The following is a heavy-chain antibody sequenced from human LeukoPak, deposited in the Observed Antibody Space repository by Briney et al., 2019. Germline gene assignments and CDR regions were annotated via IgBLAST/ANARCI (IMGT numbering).Heavy chain of an antibody. CDR1: GGSISSSSYY. Sequence: SETLSLTCTVSGGSISSSSYYWGWIRQPPGKGLEWIGCIYYSGSTYYNPSLKSRVTISVDTSKNQFSLKLSSVTAADTAVYYCARHLIIGVRGVITPIDYWGQGTLVTVSS. V-gene: IGHV4-39*01. J-gene: IGHJ4*02. CDR2: IYYSGST. CDR3: ARHLIIGVRGVITPIDY. D-gene: IGHD3-10*01.